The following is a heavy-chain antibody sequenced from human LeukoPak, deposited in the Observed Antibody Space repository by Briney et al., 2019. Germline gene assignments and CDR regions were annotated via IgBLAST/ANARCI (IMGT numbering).Heavy chain of an antibody. V-gene: IGHV3-21*06. J-gene: IGHJ4*02. CDR3: ARDRGTVTTWLPDS. CDR1: GFSFSSYG. D-gene: IGHD4-17*01. Sequence: GGSLRLSCAASGFSFSSYGMNWVRQAPGKGLEWVSSITSSSSYIYYADSVKGRFTVSRDNAKNSLYLQMNSLRAEDTAVYYCARDRGTVTTWLPDSWGQGTLVTVSS. CDR2: ITSSSSYI.